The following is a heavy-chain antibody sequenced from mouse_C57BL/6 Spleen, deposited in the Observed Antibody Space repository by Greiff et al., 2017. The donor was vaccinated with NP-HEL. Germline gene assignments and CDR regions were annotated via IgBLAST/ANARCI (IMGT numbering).Heavy chain of an antibody. D-gene: IGHD1-1*01. CDR2: IDPSDSYT. V-gene: IGHV1-69*01. CDR3: ARRVAYGNFGY. Sequence: VKLQQPGAELVMPGASVKLSCKASGYTFTSYWMHWVKQRPGQGLEWIGEIDPSDSYTNYNQKFKGKSTLTVDKSSSTAYMQLSSLTSEDSAVYYGARRVAYGNFGYWGQGTTLTVSS. CDR1: GYTFTSYW. J-gene: IGHJ2*01.